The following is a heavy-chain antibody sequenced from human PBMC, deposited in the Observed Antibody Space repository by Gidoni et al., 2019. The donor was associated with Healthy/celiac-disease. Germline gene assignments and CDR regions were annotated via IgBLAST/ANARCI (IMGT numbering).Heavy chain of an antibody. CDR3: AKDLLKRWWYFDL. Sequence: EVQLVDSGGGFVQPGGSLSLSCSASGFTFSSYAMSWVRQAPGKGLEWVSAISGSGGSTYYADSVKGRFTISRENSKNTLYLQMNSLRAEDTAVYYCAKDLLKRWWYFDLWGRGTLVTVSS. D-gene: IGHD3-16*01. J-gene: IGHJ2*01. CDR1: GFTFSSYA. V-gene: IGHV3-23*04. CDR2: ISGSGGST.